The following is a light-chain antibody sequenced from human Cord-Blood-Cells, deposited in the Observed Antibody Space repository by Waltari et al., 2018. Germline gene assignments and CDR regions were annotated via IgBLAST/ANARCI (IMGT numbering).Light chain of an antibody. J-gene: IGLJ1*01. CDR1: SSDVGGYNY. CDR3: SSYAGSNNYV. Sequence: QSALTQPPSASGSPGQSVTISCTGTSSDVGGYNYVSWYQQHPGKAPKLMIYEVSKRPSGVPDRFYGSQSGNTASLTVSGLQAEDEADYYCSSYAGSNNYVFGTGTKVTVL. V-gene: IGLV2-8*01. CDR2: EVS.